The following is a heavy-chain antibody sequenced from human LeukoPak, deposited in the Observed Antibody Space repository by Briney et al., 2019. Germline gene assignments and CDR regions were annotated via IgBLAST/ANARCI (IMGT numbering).Heavy chain of an antibody. J-gene: IGHJ6*02. Sequence: GGSLRLSCAASGFTFSSYWMSWVRQAPGKGLEWVANIKQDGSEKYYVDSVKGRFTISRDNAKNSLYLQMNSLRAEDTAVYYCARDGVQQWLAHYYGMDVWGQGTTVTVSS. CDR2: IKQDGSEK. CDR1: GFTFSSYW. D-gene: IGHD6-19*01. CDR3: ARDGVQQWLAHYYGMDV. V-gene: IGHV3-7*01.